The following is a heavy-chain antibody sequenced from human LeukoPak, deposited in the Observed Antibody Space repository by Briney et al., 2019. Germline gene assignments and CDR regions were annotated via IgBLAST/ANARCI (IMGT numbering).Heavy chain of an antibody. J-gene: IGHJ4*02. Sequence: PGGSLRLSCAASGFTFSVYGMHWVRQAPGKGLEWVAFIGADGTYKYYVDSVKGRFTISRDNSNNTHYLQMNSLRAEDTSLYYCARDPGRGASDGTFDYWGQGTLVTVSS. CDR2: IGADGTYK. V-gene: IGHV3-30*02. CDR3: ARDPGRGASDGTFDY. D-gene: IGHD6-13*01. CDR1: GFTFSVYG.